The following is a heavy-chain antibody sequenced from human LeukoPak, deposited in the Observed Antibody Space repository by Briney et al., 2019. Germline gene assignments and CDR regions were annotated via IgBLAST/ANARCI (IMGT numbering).Heavy chain of an antibody. D-gene: IGHD2/OR15-2a*01. CDR2: ISGSGGST. Sequence: PGGSLRLSCAASGFTFSSYAMTWVRQAPGKGLEWVSVISGSGGSTYYADSVKGRFTISRDDAKNSLYLEMNNLRAEDTAVYYCARGPPSGYGTTWFDYWGQGTLVTVSS. V-gene: IGHV3-23*01. CDR1: GFTFSSYA. J-gene: IGHJ4*02. CDR3: ARGPPSGYGTTWFDY.